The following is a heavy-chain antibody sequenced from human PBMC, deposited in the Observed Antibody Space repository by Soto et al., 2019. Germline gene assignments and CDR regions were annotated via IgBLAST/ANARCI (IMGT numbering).Heavy chain of an antibody. D-gene: IGHD2-15*01. CDR2: ISSDGGDK. CDR1: GFTFSNFG. Sequence: QVQLVESGGGVVQPGRSPRLSCAASGFTFSNFGMHWVRQAPGKGLEWVAAISSDGGDKYYSHSVKDRFTVSRDNSRKTLVLQMNSLRGEDTAVYYCVKGSDVARQELDRWGQGILVTVSS. V-gene: IGHV3-30*18. J-gene: IGHJ5*02. CDR3: VKGSDVARQELDR.